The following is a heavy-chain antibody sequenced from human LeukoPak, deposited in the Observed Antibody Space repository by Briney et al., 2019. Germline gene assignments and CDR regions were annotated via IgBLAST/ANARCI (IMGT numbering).Heavy chain of an antibody. CDR3: ARVNGGFDI. V-gene: IGHV1-8*03. CDR2: INRNSGNT. Sequence: ASVKVSCKASGYTFTSYGISWVRQAPGQGLEWMGWINRNSGNTGYAQKFQGRVIITRNTSISTVYMELSGLTSEDTAVYFCARVNGGFDIWGQGTTVTVSP. D-gene: IGHD4-23*01. CDR1: GYTFTSYG. J-gene: IGHJ3*02.